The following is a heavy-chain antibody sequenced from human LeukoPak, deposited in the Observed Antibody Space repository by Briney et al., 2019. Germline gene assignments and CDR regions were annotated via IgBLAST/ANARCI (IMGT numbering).Heavy chain of an antibody. CDR3: ARNADYGDSNPFDY. D-gene: IGHD4-17*01. CDR2: INSDGSST. CDR1: GFTFSSYW. J-gene: IGHJ4*02. Sequence: QSWGSLRLSCAASGFTFSSYWMHWVRQAPGKGLVWVSRINSDGSSTNYADSVKGRFTISRDNAKNTLYLQMNSLRAEDTAVYYCARNADYGDSNPFDYWGQGTLVTVSS. V-gene: IGHV3-74*01.